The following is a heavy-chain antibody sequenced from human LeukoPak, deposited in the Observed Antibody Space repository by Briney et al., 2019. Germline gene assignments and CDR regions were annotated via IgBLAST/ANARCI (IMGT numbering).Heavy chain of an antibody. CDR2: IKEDGSQK. CDR3: AGYNHLDS. J-gene: IGHJ4*02. D-gene: IGHD1-1*01. V-gene: IGHV3-7*01. CDR1: GFTFSSYW. Sequence: PGGSLRLSCAASGFTFSSYWMNWVRQAPGKGLEWVANIKEDGSQKYYVDSVKGRFTISRDNAKNSLYLQMNSLSAEDTAVYYCAGYNHLDSWGQGTLVTVSS.